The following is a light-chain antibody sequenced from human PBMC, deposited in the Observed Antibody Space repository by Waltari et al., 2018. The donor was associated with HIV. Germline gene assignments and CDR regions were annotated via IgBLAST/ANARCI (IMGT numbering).Light chain of an antibody. CDR3: SSYAGSNNLI. Sequence: QSALTQPLSASGSPGQSVTISCTGTSSDVGCYDYVSWYQQHPGKAPKLMLYEVTKRPSGVPDRFSGSKSGNTASLTVSGLQTEDEADYYCSSYAGSNNLIFGGGTKLTVL. CDR2: EVT. V-gene: IGLV2-8*01. CDR1: SSDVGCYDY. J-gene: IGLJ2*01.